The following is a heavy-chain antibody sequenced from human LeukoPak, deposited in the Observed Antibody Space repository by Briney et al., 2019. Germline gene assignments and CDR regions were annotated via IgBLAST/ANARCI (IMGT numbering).Heavy chain of an antibody. CDR3: ARGETKAAPFDY. V-gene: IGHV4-39*01. Sequence: SETLSLTCTVSGGSISSSSYYWGWIRQPPGKGLEWIGSIYYSGSTYYNPSLKSRVTISVDTSKNQFSLKLSSVTAADTPVYYCARGETKAAPFDYWGQGTLVTVSS. J-gene: IGHJ4*02. CDR1: GGSISSSSYY. D-gene: IGHD3-16*01. CDR2: IYYSGST.